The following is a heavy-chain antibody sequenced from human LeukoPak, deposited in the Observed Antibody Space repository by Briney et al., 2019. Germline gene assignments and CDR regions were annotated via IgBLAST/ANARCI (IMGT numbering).Heavy chain of an antibody. CDR1: GYTFTSYG. V-gene: IGHV1-18*01. Sequence: ASVKVSCKASGYTFTSYGISWVRQAPGQGLEWMGWISAYNGNTNYAQKLQGRVTMTTDTSTSTAYMELRSLRSDDTAVYYCARDLEVITIFGVVPGGAKFDYWGQGTVVTVSS. D-gene: IGHD3-3*01. CDR2: ISAYNGNT. CDR3: ARDLEVITIFGVVPGGAKFDY. J-gene: IGHJ4*02.